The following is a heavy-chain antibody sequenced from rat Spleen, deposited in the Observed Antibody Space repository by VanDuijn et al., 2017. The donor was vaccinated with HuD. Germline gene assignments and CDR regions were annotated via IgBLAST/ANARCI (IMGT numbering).Heavy chain of an antibody. CDR1: GFTFNNYW. CDR2: ITNTDGST. J-gene: IGHJ2*01. V-gene: IGHV5-31*01. Sequence: EVQLVESGGGLVQPGRSLKLSCVASGFTFNNYWMTWIRQAPGKGLEWVASITNTDGSTYYPDPVKGRFTIPRDNAKSTLYRQLNSLRSEDTATYYCTPWDYWGQGVMVTVSS. CDR3: TPWDY.